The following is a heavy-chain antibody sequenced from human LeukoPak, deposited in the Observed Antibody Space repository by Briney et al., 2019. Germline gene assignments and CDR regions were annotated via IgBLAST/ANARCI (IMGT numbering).Heavy chain of an antibody. CDR1: GYRFASYW. D-gene: IGHD5-24*01. V-gene: IGHV5-51*01. J-gene: IGHJ4*02. CDR2: IYPGDSNT. CDR3: ARQTRNGYNPFDY. Sequence: GESLKISCKGSGYRFASYWIGWVRQMPGKGLEWMGIIYPGDSNTKYSPSFQGQVTISADKSISTAYLQWSSLKASDTAMYYCARQTRNGYNPFDYWGQGTLVTVSS.